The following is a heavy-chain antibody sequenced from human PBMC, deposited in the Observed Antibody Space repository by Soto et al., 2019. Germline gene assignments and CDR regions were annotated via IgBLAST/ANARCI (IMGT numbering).Heavy chain of an antibody. V-gene: IGHV3-48*01. D-gene: IGHD3-10*01. CDR2: ISSSSSTK. Sequence: PGGSLRLSSAAAGFTFSSYSMNWVRQALGKGREVVSYISSSSSTKNYADSVKGRFTISRDNAKNSLYLQMDSLRAELTAVYCCARDRRLWDRVDYWGHGTLVSVSS. CDR3: ARDRRLWDRVDY. CDR1: GFTFSSYS. J-gene: IGHJ4*01.